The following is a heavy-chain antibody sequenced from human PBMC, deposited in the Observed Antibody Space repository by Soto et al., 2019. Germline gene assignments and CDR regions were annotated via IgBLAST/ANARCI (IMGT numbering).Heavy chain of an antibody. CDR2: IYDSGNT. D-gene: IGHD3-3*01. Sequence: PSETLSLTCTVSGASVSSGGNYWSWLRQLPGKGLEWLGYIYDSGNTYYNPSLKSRVTISEDTSKNHFSLRLSSVTAADTAVYFCARDPTIFGVVENWGQGTLVTVSS. J-gene: IGHJ4*02. CDR1: GASVSSGGNY. V-gene: IGHV4-31*02. CDR3: ARDPTIFGVVEN.